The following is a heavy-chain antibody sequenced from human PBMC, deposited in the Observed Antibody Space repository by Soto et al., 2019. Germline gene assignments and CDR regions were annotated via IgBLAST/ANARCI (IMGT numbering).Heavy chain of an antibody. J-gene: IGHJ4*02. D-gene: IGHD6-6*01. CDR2: ISAHNGNT. CDR3: ARGRDGDY. Sequence: QVHLVQSGAEVKKPGASVKVSCKASGYTFTSYGITWVRQAPGQGLEWMGWISAHNGNTDYAQKLQGRVIVTRDTSTSTAYMELRRLSSDDTAVYYCARGRDGDYWGQGALVTVSS. V-gene: IGHV1-18*01. CDR1: GYTFTSYG.